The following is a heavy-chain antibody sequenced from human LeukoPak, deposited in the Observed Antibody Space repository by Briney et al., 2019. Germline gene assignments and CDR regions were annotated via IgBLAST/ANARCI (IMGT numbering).Heavy chain of an antibody. CDR1: GFTFSSYA. J-gene: IGHJ4*02. CDR3: AKDICGAKNSNY. Sequence: GGSLRLSCAASGFTFSSYAMGWVRQAPGKGLEWVSTITGSGGSTYYADSVKGRFTISRDNSKNTLYLQMNSLRAEDTAVYYCAKDICGAKNSNYWGQGTLVTVSS. D-gene: IGHD4/OR15-4a*01. CDR2: ITGSGGST. V-gene: IGHV3-23*01.